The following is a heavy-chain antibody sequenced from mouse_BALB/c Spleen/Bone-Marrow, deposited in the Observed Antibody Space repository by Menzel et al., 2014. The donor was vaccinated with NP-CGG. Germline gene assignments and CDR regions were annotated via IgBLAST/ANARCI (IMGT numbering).Heavy chain of an antibody. CDR1: GFSLTSYG. J-gene: IGHJ3*01. Sequence: VMLVESGPGLVAPSQSLSITCTVSGFSLTSYGVHWVRQPPGKGLEWLGVIWAGGSTSYNSALMSRLSISKDNSKSQVFLKMNSLQTDDTAMHYCARDLSTMITTGFAYWGQGTLVTVSA. CDR3: ARDLSTMITTGFAY. V-gene: IGHV2-9*02. CDR2: IWAGGST. D-gene: IGHD2-4*01.